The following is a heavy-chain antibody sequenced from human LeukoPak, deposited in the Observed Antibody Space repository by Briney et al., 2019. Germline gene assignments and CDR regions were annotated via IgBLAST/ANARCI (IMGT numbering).Heavy chain of an antibody. Sequence: PGGSLRLSCVVSGFPFGNFWMHWVRQVPGKGLVWVARMDTDGRTTDYADSVKGRFPISRDNARNTLYLQMRSLRADDTALCYCATDVTGSEDRWGQGTLVTVSS. D-gene: IGHD6-25*01. CDR3: ATDVTGSEDR. J-gene: IGHJ5*02. CDR2: MDTDGRTT. V-gene: IGHV3-74*01. CDR1: GFPFGNFW.